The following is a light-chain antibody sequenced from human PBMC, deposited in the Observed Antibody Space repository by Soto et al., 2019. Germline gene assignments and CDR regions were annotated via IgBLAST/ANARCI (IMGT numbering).Light chain of an antibody. CDR2: VAS. CDR3: QQYGSSPWT. V-gene: IGKV3-20*01. Sequence: EIVLPQSPGTLSLSPGERATLSCRASQSVSSNYLDWYQQKPGQAPRPLIYVASSRATGIPDRFSGSGAGTDFTLTISRLEPEDVAVYYCQQYGSSPWTFGQGTKVEIK. J-gene: IGKJ1*01. CDR1: QSVSSNY.